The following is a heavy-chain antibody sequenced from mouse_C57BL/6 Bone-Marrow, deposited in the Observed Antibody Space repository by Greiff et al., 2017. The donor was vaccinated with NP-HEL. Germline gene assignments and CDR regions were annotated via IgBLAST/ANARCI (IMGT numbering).Heavy chain of an antibody. V-gene: IGHV1-39*01. CDR1: GYSFTDYN. CDR3: ARARDYYGSSYGFAY. CDR2: INPNYGTT. J-gene: IGHJ3*01. Sequence: EVKVVESGPELVKPGASVKISCKASGYSFTDYNMNWVKQSNGKSLEWIGVINPNYGTTSYNQKFKGKATLTVDQSSSTAYMQLNSLTSEDSAVYYCARARDYYGSSYGFAYWGQGTLVTVSA. D-gene: IGHD1-1*01.